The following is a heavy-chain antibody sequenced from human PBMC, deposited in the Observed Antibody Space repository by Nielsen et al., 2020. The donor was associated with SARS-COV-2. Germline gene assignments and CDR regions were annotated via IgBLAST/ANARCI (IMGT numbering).Heavy chain of an antibody. CDR3: ARADYSGYEDY. J-gene: IGHJ4*02. V-gene: IGHV3-53*01. CDR2: IYSGGST. Sequence: GGSLRLSCAASGFTASSNYMSWVRQAPGKGLEWVSVIYSGGSTYYADSVKGRFTISRDNSKNTLYLQMNSLRAEDTAVYYCARADYSGYEDYWGQGTLVTVSS. D-gene: IGHD5-12*01. CDR1: GFTASSNY.